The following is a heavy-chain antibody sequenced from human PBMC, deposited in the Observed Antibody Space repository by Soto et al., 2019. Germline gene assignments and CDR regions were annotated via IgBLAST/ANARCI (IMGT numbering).Heavy chain of an antibody. J-gene: IGHJ4*02. CDR1: GFTFSSYA. CDR2: ISYDGSNK. V-gene: IGHV3-30-3*01. Sequence: GGSLRLSCAASGFTFSSYAMHWVRQAPGKGLEWVAVISYDGSNKYYADSVKGRFTISRDNSKNTLYLQMNSLRAEDTAVYYCARAKTRAVAANYWGQGNLVTVSS. CDR3: ARAKTRAVAANY. D-gene: IGHD6-19*01.